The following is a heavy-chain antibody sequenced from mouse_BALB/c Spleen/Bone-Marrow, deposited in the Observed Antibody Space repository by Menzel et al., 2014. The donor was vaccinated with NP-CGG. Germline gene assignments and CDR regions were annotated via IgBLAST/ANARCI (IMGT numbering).Heavy chain of an antibody. CDR1: GFSLTSYG. CDR3: ARNSHYYGYYYAMDY. V-gene: IGHV2-2*02. J-gene: IGHJ4*01. CDR2: IWSGGST. D-gene: IGHD1-2*01. Sequence: QVQLKQSGPGLVQPSQSLSITCTVSGFSLTSYGVHWVRQSPGKGLEWLGVIWSGGSTDYNAAFISRLSISKDNSKSQVFFKMNSLQVNDTAIYYCARNSHYYGYYYAMDYWGQGTSVTVSS.